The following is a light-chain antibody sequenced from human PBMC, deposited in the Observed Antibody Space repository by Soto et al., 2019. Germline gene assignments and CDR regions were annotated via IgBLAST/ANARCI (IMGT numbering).Light chain of an antibody. CDR1: SGDIGSYNR. CDR3: SSYTNINTRACV. Sequence: QSALTQPASVSGSPGQSITISCTVTSGDIGSYNRVSWYQQHPGKAPKLTIYEVTDRPSGVSNRFSGSKSGNTASLTISGLQAEDEAEYYCSSYTNINTRACVFGTGTKVTVL. J-gene: IGLJ1*01. CDR2: EVT. V-gene: IGLV2-14*01.